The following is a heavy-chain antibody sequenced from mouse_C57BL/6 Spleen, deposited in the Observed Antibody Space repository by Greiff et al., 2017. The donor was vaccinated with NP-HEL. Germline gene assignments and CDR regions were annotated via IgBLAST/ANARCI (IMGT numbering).Heavy chain of an antibody. V-gene: IGHV1-82*01. Sequence: VQLQQSGPELVKPGASVKISCKASGYAFSSSWMNWVKQRPGKGLEWIGRIYPGDGDTNSNGKFKGKATLTADKSSSTAYMQLSSLTSEDSAVYFCASSLDSSGYSDDWGQGTTLTVSS. CDR1: GYAFSSSW. CDR2: IYPGDGDT. J-gene: IGHJ2*01. CDR3: ASSLDSSGYSDD. D-gene: IGHD3-2*02.